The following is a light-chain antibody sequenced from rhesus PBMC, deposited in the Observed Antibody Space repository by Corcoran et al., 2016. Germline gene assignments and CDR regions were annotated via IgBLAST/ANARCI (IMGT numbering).Light chain of an antibody. CDR2: SVS. Sequence: QAALTQPPSVSKSLGQSVTISCPGTSSGIASYSDVSWYQQHPGKAPRLLIYSVSNRPSGVSDRFSGFKSGSTASLTISGLQAEYEAIYYCCSYRSGSTFDIFGAGTRLTVL. CDR1: SSGIASYSD. CDR3: CSYRSGSTFDI. J-gene: IGLJ1*01. V-gene: IGLV2-26*02.